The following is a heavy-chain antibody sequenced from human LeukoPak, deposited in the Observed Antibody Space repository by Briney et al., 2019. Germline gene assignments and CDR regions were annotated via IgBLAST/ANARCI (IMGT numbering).Heavy chain of an antibody. CDR1: GGSISSYY. CDR3: ARVMRELWFGELSYYFDY. Sequence: SETLSLTCTVSGGSISSYYWSWIRQPPGKGLEWIGYIYYSGSTNYNPSLKSRVTISVDTSKNQFSLKLSSVTAADTAVYYCARVMRELWFGELSYYFDYWGQGTLVTVSS. D-gene: IGHD3-10*01. V-gene: IGHV4-59*01. CDR2: IYYSGST. J-gene: IGHJ4*02.